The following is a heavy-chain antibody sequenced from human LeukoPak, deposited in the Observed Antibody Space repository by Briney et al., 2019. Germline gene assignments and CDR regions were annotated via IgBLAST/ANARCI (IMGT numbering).Heavy chain of an antibody. CDR1: GYSFTSYW. CDR2: IYPGDSDT. V-gene: IGHV5-51*01. CDR3: ARRREYSSSSGNWFDP. D-gene: IGHD6-6*01. Sequence: GESLKISCKGSGYSFTSYWIGWVRQMPGKGLAWMGIIYPGDSDTRYSPSFQGQVTISADKSISTAYLQWGSLKASDTAMYYCARRREYSSSSGNWFDPWGQGTLVTVSS. J-gene: IGHJ5*02.